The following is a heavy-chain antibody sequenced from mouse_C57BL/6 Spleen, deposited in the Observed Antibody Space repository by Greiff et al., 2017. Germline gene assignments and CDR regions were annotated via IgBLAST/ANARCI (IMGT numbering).Heavy chain of an antibody. CDR2: IYPGNGGT. V-gene: IGHV1-80*01. CDR3: ARSLYEYDRLHALDY. D-gene: IGHD2-4*01. Sequence: QVQLQQSGPELVKPGASVKISCKASGYAFSSYWMNWVKQRPGQGLEWIGQIYPGNGGTNYNGKFKGKATLTTDKSSSTAYMQLSSLTSEDSAVYCCARSLYEYDRLHALDYWGQGTSVTVSA. J-gene: IGHJ4*01. CDR1: GYAFSSYW.